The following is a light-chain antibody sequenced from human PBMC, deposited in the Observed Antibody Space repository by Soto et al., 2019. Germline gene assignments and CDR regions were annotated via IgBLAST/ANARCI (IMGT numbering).Light chain of an antibody. Sequence: DIQVTQSPSTLSASVGDRVTITCRASQSISSWLAWYQQKPGKAPKLLIYDASSLESGVPSRFSGSGSETEFTLTISGLQPGDSATYYCQQYNSYSPTFGQGTKVDI. CDR3: QQYNSYSPT. V-gene: IGKV1-5*01. CDR1: QSISSW. J-gene: IGKJ1*01. CDR2: DAS.